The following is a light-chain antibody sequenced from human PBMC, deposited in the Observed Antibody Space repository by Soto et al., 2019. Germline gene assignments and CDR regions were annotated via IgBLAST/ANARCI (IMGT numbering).Light chain of an antibody. Sequence: QSVLTQPAPLFRAPGQSITIPRPGNNSEVGGYNYVSWYQQHPGKAPKLMIYDVSNRPSGVSNRFSGSKSGNTASLTISGLQAEDEADYYCSSYTSSSTVYVFGTGTKVTVL. V-gene: IGLV2-14*01. J-gene: IGLJ1*01. CDR3: SSYTSSSTVYV. CDR2: DVS. CDR1: NSEVGGYNY.